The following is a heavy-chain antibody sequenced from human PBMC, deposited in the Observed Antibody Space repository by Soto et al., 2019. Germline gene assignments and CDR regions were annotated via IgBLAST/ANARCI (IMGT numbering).Heavy chain of an antibody. CDR3: AREQLLISGYDLTYYYYYYMDV. J-gene: IGHJ6*03. CDR1: GGSISSYY. Sequence: QVQLQESGPGLVKPSETLSLTCTVSGGSISSYYWSWIRQPPGKGLEWIGYIYYSGSTNYNPSLKSRVTISVDTSKNQFSLKLSSVTAADTAVYYCAREQLLISGYDLTYYYYYYMDVWGKGTTVTVSS. CDR2: IYYSGST. D-gene: IGHD5-12*01. V-gene: IGHV4-59*01.